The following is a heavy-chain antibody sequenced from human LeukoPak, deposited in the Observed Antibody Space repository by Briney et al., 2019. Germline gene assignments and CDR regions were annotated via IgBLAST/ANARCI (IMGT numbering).Heavy chain of an antibody. CDR2: IYYSGST. V-gene: IGHV4-39*07. CDR3: ARDRVVPAAISGMDV. CDR1: GGSISSSSYY. Sequence: SETLSLTCTVSGGSISSSSYYWGWIRQPPGKGLEWIGSIYYSGSTYYNPSLKSRVTISVDTSKNQFSLKLSSVTAADTAVYYCARDRVVPAAISGMDVWGQGTTVTVSS. D-gene: IGHD2-2*01. J-gene: IGHJ6*02.